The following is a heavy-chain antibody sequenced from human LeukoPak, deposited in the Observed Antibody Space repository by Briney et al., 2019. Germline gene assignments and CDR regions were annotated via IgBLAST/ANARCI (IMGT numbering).Heavy chain of an antibody. J-gene: IGHJ4*02. CDR3: AKDYARGGCSLAHCNPIDS. Sequence: GGSLRLSCAASGSTFSTFAMTWVRQAPGKGLEWVSTFSPDGIHYADSVKGRFAISRDDSMSTLFLQMNSLRAEDTAIYYCAKDYARGGCSLAHCNPIDSWGQGTLVTVSS. CDR1: GSTFSTFA. D-gene: IGHD2-15*01. V-gene: IGHV3-23*01. CDR2: FSPDGI.